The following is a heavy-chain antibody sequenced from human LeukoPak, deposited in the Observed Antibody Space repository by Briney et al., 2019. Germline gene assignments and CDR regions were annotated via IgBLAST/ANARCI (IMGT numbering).Heavy chain of an antibody. V-gene: IGHV4-59*11. Sequence: SETLSLTCTVSGGSISSHYWSWIRQPPGKGLEWIGYIYYSGSTDYNPSLKSRVTISVNTSKNQFSLKLSSVTAADTAVYYCARAGGEVWSGYYRGDSYYYMDVWGKGTTVTVSS. D-gene: IGHD3-3*01. CDR3: ARAGGEVWSGYYRGDSYYYMDV. CDR1: GGSISSHY. CDR2: IYYSGST. J-gene: IGHJ6*03.